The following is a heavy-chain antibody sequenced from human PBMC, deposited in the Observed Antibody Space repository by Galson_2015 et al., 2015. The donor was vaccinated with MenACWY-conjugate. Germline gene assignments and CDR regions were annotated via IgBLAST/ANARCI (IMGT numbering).Heavy chain of an antibody. Sequence: SLRLSCAVSGFTFSTFGMSWVRQAPGKGLEWVAAISTSGSRTYYADSAKGRFTISRDNSDNTLYLQMNSLRAADTAVYYGAKASFGVTIGEVFAFDSWGQGT. J-gene: IGHJ3*01. V-gene: IGHV3-23*01. CDR2: ISTSGSRT. D-gene: IGHD3-3*01. CDR3: AKASFGVTIGEVFAFDS. CDR1: GFTFSTFG.